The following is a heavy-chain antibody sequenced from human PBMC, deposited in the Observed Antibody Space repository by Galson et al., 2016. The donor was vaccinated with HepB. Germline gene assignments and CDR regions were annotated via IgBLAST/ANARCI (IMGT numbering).Heavy chain of an antibody. CDR1: GFTVTTNY. J-gene: IGHJ5*02. Sequence: SLRLICAASGFTVTTNYMSWVRQAPGKGLDWVSLISSGGDTSYADSVQGRFTISRDNSKNTLFLQMNSLRVEDTAVYYCVREQLGTDSNWFDPWGQGTLVTVSS. V-gene: IGHV3-53*01. CDR2: ISSGGDT. D-gene: IGHD1-1*01. CDR3: VREQLGTDSNWFDP.